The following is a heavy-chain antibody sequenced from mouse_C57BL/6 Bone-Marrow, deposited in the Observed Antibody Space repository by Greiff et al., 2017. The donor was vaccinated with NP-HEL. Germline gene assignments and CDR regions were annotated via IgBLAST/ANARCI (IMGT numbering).Heavy chain of an antibody. Sequence: VQLQQSGPELVKPGASVKISCKASGYAFSSSWMNWVKQRPGKGLEWIGRIYPGDGDTNYNGKFKGKATLTADKSSSTAYMQLSSLTSEDSAVYFCAREGNSAWFAYWGQGTLVTVSA. CDR1: GYAFSSSW. J-gene: IGHJ3*01. CDR2: IYPGDGDT. D-gene: IGHD3-1*01. CDR3: AREGNSAWFAY. V-gene: IGHV1-82*01.